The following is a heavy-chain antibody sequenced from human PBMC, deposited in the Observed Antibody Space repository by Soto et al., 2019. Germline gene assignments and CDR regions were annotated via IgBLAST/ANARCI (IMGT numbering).Heavy chain of an antibody. D-gene: IGHD6-13*01. J-gene: IGHJ4*02. Sequence: GVLRLYCAASGFTFSSYAMNWVRQAPGKGLEWVSTINHFGGGGSYYADSVKGRFTISRDRSKITLYLQMNSLRAEDTAVYYSIAGTVXWGQGTLVTVSX. CDR1: GFTFSSYA. CDR3: IAGTVX. CDR2: INHFGGGGS. V-gene: IGHV3-23*01.